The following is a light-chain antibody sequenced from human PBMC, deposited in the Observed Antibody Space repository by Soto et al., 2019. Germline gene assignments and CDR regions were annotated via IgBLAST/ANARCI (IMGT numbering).Light chain of an antibody. CDR2: AAS. V-gene: IGKV3-15*01. J-gene: IGKJ5*01. CDR3: QQYYSNSIT. Sequence: VVLTQSPATLSLSPGERATLSCRASQSVSSNLAWYQQKPGQAPRLLIYAASTRATGIPARFSGSGSGTDFTLTISSLQAEDVAVYYCQQYYSNSITFGQGTRLEI. CDR1: QSVSSN.